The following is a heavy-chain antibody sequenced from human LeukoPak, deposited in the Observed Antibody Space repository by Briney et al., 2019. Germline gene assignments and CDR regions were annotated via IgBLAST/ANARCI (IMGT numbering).Heavy chain of an antibody. CDR1: AGSISSSNW. Sequence: SETLSLTCSVSAGSISSSNWRWVRQPPGKGPEWIGEIYHSGGTNYNPSLKSRVTISVDKSNNQFSLKLSSVTAADTAVYYCARDTRSSGLHWGQGTLVTVSS. V-gene: IGHV4-4*02. J-gene: IGHJ4*02. D-gene: IGHD3-22*01. CDR2: IYHSGGT. CDR3: ARDTRSSGLH.